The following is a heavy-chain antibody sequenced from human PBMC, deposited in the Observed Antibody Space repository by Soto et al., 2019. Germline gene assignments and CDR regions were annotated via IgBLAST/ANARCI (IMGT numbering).Heavy chain of an antibody. V-gene: IGHV3-23*01. J-gene: IGHJ4*02. CDR3: AEGGIWVPVTMVRGVIFDY. D-gene: IGHD3-10*01. CDR1: GFTFSSYA. CDR2: ISGSGGST. Sequence: GGSLRLSCAASGFTFSSYAMSWVRQDPGKGLEWVSAISGSGGSTYYADSVKGRFTISRDNSKNTLYLQMNSLRAEDTAVYYCAEGGIWVPVTMVRGVIFDYWGQGTLVTVSS.